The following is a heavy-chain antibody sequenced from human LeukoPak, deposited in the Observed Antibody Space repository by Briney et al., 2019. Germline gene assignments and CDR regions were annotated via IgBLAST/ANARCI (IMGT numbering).Heavy chain of an antibody. CDR1: GGAFSGYY. V-gene: IGHV4-34*01. J-gene: IGHJ4*02. D-gene: IGHD5-12*01. Sequence: KPSENLSLNCAVYGGAFSGYYWSWIRQPPGKGLEWIGEINHSGSTNYNPSLKSRVTISVDTSKNQFSLKLSSVTAADTAVYYCARMGGYGRWLRPGAVGYWGQGTLVTASS. CDR2: INHSGST. CDR3: ARMGGYGRWLRPGAVGY.